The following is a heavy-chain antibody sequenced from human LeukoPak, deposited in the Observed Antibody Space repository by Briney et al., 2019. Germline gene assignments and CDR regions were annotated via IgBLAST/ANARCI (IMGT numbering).Heavy chain of an antibody. D-gene: IGHD3-10*01. CDR3: ARERYYGSGSYSSGVNWFDP. J-gene: IGHJ5*02. CDR1: GYTFTGYY. Sequence: ASVTVSCKASGYTFTGYYMHWVRQAPGQGLEWMGWINPNSGGTNYAQKFQGRVTMTRDTSISTAYMELSRLRSDDTAVYYCARERYYGSGSYSSGVNWFDPWGQGTLVTVSS. CDR2: INPNSGGT. V-gene: IGHV1-2*02.